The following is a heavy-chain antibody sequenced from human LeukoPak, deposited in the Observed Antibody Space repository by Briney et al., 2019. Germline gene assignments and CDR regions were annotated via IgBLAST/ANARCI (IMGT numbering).Heavy chain of an antibody. D-gene: IGHD3/OR15-3a*01. CDR2: IYYSGST. CDR1: GXSISSYY. V-gene: IGHV4-59*08. CDR3: ARRRGLDYDN. Sequence: SETLSLTCTVSGXSISSYYRNWIRQPPGKGLEWIGYIYYSGSTNYNPSLKSRVTISVDTSKNQFSLKLSSVTAADTAVYFCARRRGLDYDNWGQGTLVTVSS. J-gene: IGHJ4*02.